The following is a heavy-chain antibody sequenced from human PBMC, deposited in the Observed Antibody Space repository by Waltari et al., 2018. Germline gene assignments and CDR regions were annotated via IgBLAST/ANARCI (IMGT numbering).Heavy chain of an antibody. Sequence: QLQLPQWGAGLLKPSETLSLTCAVYGGSFSGYYWCWIRQPPGKGLEWIGEINHSGSTNYNPSLKSRVTISVDTSKNQFSLKLSSVTAADTAVYYCARARRIWSGYYFDYWGQGTLVTVSS. V-gene: IGHV4-34*01. D-gene: IGHD3-3*01. CDR2: INHSGST. CDR1: GGSFSGYY. J-gene: IGHJ4*02. CDR3: ARARRIWSGYYFDY.